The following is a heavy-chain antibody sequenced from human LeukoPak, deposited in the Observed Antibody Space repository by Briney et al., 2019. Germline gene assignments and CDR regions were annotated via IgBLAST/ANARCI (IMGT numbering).Heavy chain of an antibody. CDR1: GFTFSSYS. D-gene: IGHD6-19*01. V-gene: IGHV3-21*01. J-gene: IGHJ3*02. Sequence: GGSLRLSCAASGFTFSSYSMNWVRQAPGKGLEWVSSISSSNSYMYYADSVKGRFNISRDNAKISLYLQMNSLRAEDTAVYYCARDYFAVANNGDGFDIWGQGTMVTISS. CDR3: ARDYFAVANNGDGFDI. CDR2: ISSSNSYM.